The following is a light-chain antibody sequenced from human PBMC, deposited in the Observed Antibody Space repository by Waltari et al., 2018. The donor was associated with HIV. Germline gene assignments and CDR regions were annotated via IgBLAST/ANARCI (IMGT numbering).Light chain of an antibody. V-gene: IGLV1-47*01. J-gene: IGLJ3*02. CDR2: RNN. Sequence: QSVLTPPPSASGTPGHSATISCSGSSSNIGSNFVYWYQQLPGAAPKLLIYRNNQRPSGVPDRCSGSRSGSSASLAISGRRSEDEADYYCAAWDDSLREVFGGGTKLTVL. CDR3: AAWDDSLREV. CDR1: SSNIGSNF.